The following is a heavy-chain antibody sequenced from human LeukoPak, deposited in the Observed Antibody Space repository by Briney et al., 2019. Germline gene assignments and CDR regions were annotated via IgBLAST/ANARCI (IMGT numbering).Heavy chain of an antibody. Sequence: ASVKVSCKASGGTFSSYAISWVRQAPGQGLEWMGGIIPIFGTANYAQKFQGRVTITADESTNTAYMDLSSLTSEDTAVYYCAREVRITMIRGVPNWFDPWGQGTLVTVSS. J-gene: IGHJ5*02. CDR3: AREVRITMIRGVPNWFDP. D-gene: IGHD3-10*01. CDR2: IIPIFGTA. V-gene: IGHV1-69*13. CDR1: GGTFSSYA.